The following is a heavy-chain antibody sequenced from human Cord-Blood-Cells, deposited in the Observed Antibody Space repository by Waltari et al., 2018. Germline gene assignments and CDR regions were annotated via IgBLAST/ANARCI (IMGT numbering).Heavy chain of an antibody. CDR2: IYYSGVT. J-gene: IGHJ3*02. CDR3: ARKLTGDAFDI. Sequence: QLQLQESGPGLVKPSETLSLTCTVPGGSISSSSYYWGWIRQPPGKGLEWIGRIYYSGVTYSNPSLQGRVAMSVDTSKNRFSLKLSSVTAADTAVYYCARKLTGDAFDIWGQGTMVTVSS. D-gene: IGHD7-27*01. V-gene: IGHV4-39*01. CDR1: GGSISSSSYY.